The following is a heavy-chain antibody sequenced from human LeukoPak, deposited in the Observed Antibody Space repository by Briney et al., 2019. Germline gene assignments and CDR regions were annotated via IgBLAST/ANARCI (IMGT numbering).Heavy chain of an antibody. Sequence: GGSLRLSCAASGFTSSDYYMSWIRQAPGKGLEWVSYISSSSSYIYYADSVKGRFTISRDNAKNSLYLQMNSLRAEDTAVYYCARDGDGYSTDFDYWGQGTLVTVSS. D-gene: IGHD5-24*01. CDR2: ISSSSSYI. CDR1: GFTSSDYY. J-gene: IGHJ4*02. CDR3: ARDGDGYSTDFDY. V-gene: IGHV3-11*06.